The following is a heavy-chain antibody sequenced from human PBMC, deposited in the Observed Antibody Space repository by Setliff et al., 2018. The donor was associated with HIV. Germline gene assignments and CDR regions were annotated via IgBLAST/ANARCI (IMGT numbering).Heavy chain of an antibody. D-gene: IGHD2-2*01. J-gene: IGHJ3*02. CDR3: ARETRSSFAMDDASDI. CDR1: GGSISSSSYY. V-gene: IGHV4-39*07. Sequence: PSETLSLTCTVSGGSISSSSYYWGWIRQPPGKGLEWIGSIYYSGSTYYNPSLKSRVTISVGTSKNQFSLKLSSVTAADTAVYYCARETRSSFAMDDASDIWGQGTMVTVSS. CDR2: IYYSGST.